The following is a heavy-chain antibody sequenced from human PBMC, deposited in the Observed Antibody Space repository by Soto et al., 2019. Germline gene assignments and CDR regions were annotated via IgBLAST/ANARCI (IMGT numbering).Heavy chain of an antibody. D-gene: IGHD3-10*01. CDR2: INPSDSFI. CDR3: ARDVTLVRGVIHFDS. Sequence: ISCQGFGYSFTNYWITWVRQMPGKGLEWMGRINPSDSFINYSPSFQGHVTISVDTSITTAYLQWSSLKASDTAIYYCARDVTLVRGVIHFDSWGQGTQVTVSS. J-gene: IGHJ4*02. CDR1: GYSFTNYW. V-gene: IGHV5-10-1*01.